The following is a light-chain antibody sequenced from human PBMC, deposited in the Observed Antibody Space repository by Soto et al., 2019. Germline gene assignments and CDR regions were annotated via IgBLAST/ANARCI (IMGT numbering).Light chain of an antibody. CDR1: SSDVGAYTY. J-gene: IGLJ1*01. Sequence: QSVLTQPPSASGTPGQRVNISCSGSSSDVGAYTYVSWYQQHPGKAPKLMIYGVTERPSGVPDRFSGSKSGNTASLTVSGLQTEDEAYYYYCSSYAGSNNYVFGTGTKVTVL. CDR2: GVT. CDR3: SSYAGSNNYV. V-gene: IGLV2-8*01.